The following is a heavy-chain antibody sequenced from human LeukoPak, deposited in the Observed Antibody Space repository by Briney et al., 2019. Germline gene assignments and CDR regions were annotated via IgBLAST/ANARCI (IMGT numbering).Heavy chain of an antibody. CDR2: ISGDNANT. V-gene: IGHV1-18*01. Sequence: ASVKVSCKTSGYIFINYGITWVRQAPGQGLEWMGWISGDNANTNYAQKLQGRVTMTTDTSTSTAYMELSRLRSDDTAVYYCARPATVTTKWFDPWGQGTLVTVSS. CDR3: ARPATVTTKWFDP. J-gene: IGHJ5*02. CDR1: GYIFINYG. D-gene: IGHD4-17*01.